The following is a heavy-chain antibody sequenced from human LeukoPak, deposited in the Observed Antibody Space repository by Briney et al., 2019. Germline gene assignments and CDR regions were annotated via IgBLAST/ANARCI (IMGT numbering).Heavy chain of an antibody. CDR1: GFTFSSYG. Sequence: GGSLRLSCAASGFTFSSYGMHWVRQAPGKGLEWVAFIRYDGSNKYYADSVKGRFTISRDNPKNTLYLQMNSLRAEDTAVYYCAKDMVVTKYYFDYWGQGTLVTVSS. J-gene: IGHJ4*02. D-gene: IGHD2-15*01. V-gene: IGHV3-30*02. CDR3: AKDMVVTKYYFDY. CDR2: IRYDGSNK.